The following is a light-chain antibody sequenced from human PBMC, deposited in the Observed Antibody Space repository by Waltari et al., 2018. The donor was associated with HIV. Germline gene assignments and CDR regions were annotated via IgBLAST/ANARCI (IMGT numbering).Light chain of an antibody. Sequence: QSALTQPRSVSGSPGQSVTISCTGTSSDVGHYNSVSWYQQHPGKAPKLMIYDVSKWPSGVPDRFSGSKSGNTASLTISGLQAEDEADYYCCSYAGTYTYVFGTGTKVTVL. V-gene: IGLV2-11*01. J-gene: IGLJ1*01. CDR2: DVS. CDR3: CSYAGTYTYV. CDR1: SSDVGHYNS.